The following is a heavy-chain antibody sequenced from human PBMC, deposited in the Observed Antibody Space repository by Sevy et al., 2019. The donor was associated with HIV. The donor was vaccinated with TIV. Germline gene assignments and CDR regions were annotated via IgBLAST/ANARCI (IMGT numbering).Heavy chain of an antibody. V-gene: IGHV4-38-2*02. J-gene: IGHJ3*02. Sequence: SETLSLTCTVSGYSISSAYSWGWIRQPPGKGLEWIANIFHDGSTYYNPSLNSRVTISIDTSKNQFSLKLSSVTAADTAVYYCSSFGRLIIINDDTFEIWGQGTMVTVSS. D-gene: IGHD3-9*01. CDR1: GYSISSAYS. CDR2: IFHDGST. CDR3: SSFGRLIIINDDTFEI.